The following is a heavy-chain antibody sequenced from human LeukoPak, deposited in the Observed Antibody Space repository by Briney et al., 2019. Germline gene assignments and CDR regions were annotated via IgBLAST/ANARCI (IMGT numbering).Heavy chain of an antibody. CDR3: ARRGLMVRGDDY. Sequence: GGSLRLSCAASGFTFSDYYMTWIRQAPGKGLEWVSCISSSSSYTNYADSVKGRFTISRDNGKNSLYLQMNNLRAEDTAVYYCARRGLMVRGDDYWGQGTLVTVSS. CDR2: ISSSSSYT. D-gene: IGHD3-10*01. V-gene: IGHV3-11*06. J-gene: IGHJ4*02. CDR1: GFTFSDYY.